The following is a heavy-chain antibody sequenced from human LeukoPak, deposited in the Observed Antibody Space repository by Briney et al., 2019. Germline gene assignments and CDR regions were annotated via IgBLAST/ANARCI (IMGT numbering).Heavy chain of an antibody. V-gene: IGHV4-30-4*07. CDR3: ASGYYDSSGYYAFDY. Sequence: PSETLSLTCAVSGGSISSGGYSWSWIRQPPGKGLEWIGYISYSGSTYNNPSLKSRVSISVDTSKNQFSLKLSSVTAADTAVYYCASGYYDSSGYYAFDYWGQGTLVTVSS. CDR1: GGSISSGGYS. D-gene: IGHD3-22*01. CDR2: ISYSGST. J-gene: IGHJ4*02.